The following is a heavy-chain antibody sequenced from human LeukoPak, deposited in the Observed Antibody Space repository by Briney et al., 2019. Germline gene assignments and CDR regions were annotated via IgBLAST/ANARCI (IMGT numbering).Heavy chain of an antibody. CDR2: ISRDSSGK. CDR3: ARGSGYRIRAYFDY. D-gene: IGHD3-22*01. V-gene: IGHV3-48*01. Sequence: GGSLRLSCAASGFTFSSYSMNRVRQAPGKGLEWVSDISRDSSGKYYADSVKGRFTVSRDNAKNSLYLQMNSLRAEDTAVYYCARGSGYRIRAYFDYWGQGTLVTVSS. CDR1: GFTFSSYS. J-gene: IGHJ4*02.